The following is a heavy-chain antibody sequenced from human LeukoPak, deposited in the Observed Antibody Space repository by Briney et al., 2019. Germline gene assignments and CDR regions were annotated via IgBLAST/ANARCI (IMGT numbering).Heavy chain of an antibody. CDR3: ALLITIIGVSAFDI. Sequence: PSETLSLTCAVYGASFSGYYWSWIRQPPGKGLEWIGEINHSGITNYNPSLKSRVTISVDTSKNQFSLKLSSVTAADTAVYYCALLITIIGVSAFDIWGQGTMVTVSS. CDR1: GASFSGYY. V-gene: IGHV4-34*01. CDR2: INHSGIT. D-gene: IGHD3-22*01. J-gene: IGHJ3*02.